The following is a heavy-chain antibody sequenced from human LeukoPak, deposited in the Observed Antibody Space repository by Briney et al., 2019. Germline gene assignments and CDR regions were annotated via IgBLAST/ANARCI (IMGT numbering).Heavy chain of an antibody. CDR1: GGSFSGYY. Sequence: PSETLSLTCAVYGGSFSGYYWRWSWLRQAPGKGLEGIGEINHGGSTNYNPSLESRVTISVDTSKDQFSLRLSSVTAADTAVYYCARGRHEETTFRDYYYGLDVWGQGTTVTVSS. CDR2: INHGGST. V-gene: IGHV4-34*01. D-gene: IGHD4-11*01. J-gene: IGHJ6*02. CDR3: ARGRHEETTFRDYYYGLDV.